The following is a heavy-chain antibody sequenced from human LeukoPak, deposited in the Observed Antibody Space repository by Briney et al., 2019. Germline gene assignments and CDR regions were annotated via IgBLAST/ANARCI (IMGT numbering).Heavy chain of an antibody. CDR2: IKSRTDGGTT. D-gene: IGHD5-12*01. CDR1: VFTFSNAW. Sequence: PGGALRLSCAASVFTFSNAWMSLVRQAPAKGLDWVGRIKSRTDGGTTDSAAPVKGRFTISRDDSQNTLYLQMNSLNTEDTAVYYCTTSVWLGGHVDYWGQGTLVTVSS. CDR3: TTSVWLGGHVDY. J-gene: IGHJ4*02. V-gene: IGHV3-15*01.